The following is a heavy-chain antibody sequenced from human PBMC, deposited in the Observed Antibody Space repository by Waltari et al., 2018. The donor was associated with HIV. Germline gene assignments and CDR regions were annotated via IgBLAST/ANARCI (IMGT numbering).Heavy chain of an antibody. D-gene: IGHD3-10*01. CDR3: TTGVRYYGP. CDR1: NFSVSGKH. CDR2: IYPDGTT. J-gene: IGHJ5*02. Sequence: AESGGRLIQPGGSLGLSCTASNFSVSGKHVTWIRQAPGGSLEWVAVIYPDGTTHYADFVSGRFTISRAKSRTTVLLLMNGLFVDDTATYFCTTGVRYYGPWGQGTRVTVSS. V-gene: IGHV3-53*01.